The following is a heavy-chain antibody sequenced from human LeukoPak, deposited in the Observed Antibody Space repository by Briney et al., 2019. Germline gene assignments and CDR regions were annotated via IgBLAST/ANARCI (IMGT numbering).Heavy chain of an antibody. V-gene: IGHV4-61*02. CDR3: ARDMITFGGVIGYDY. CDR2: IYTSGST. J-gene: IGHJ4*02. CDR1: GGSINSGSYY. D-gene: IGHD3-16*02. Sequence: PSRTLSLTCTVSGGSINSGSYYWSWIRQPAGKGLEWIGRIYTSGSTNYNPSLKSRVTISVDTSKNQFSLKLSSVTAADTAVYYCARDMITFGGVIGYDYWGQGTLVTVSS.